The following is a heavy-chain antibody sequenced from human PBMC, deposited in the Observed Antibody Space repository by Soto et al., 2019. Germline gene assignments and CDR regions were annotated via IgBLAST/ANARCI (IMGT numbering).Heavy chain of an antibody. CDR3: ARAGMYYYDRNWFDP. Sequence: QVQLVESGGGVVQPGRSLRLSCAASGFTFSSYGMHWVRQAPGKGLEWVAVIWYDGSNKYYADSVKGRFTISRDNSKNTLYLQMNRLRAEDTAVYYCARAGMYYYDRNWFDPWGQGTLVTVSS. J-gene: IGHJ5*02. V-gene: IGHV3-33*01. D-gene: IGHD3-22*01. CDR1: GFTFSSYG. CDR2: IWYDGSNK.